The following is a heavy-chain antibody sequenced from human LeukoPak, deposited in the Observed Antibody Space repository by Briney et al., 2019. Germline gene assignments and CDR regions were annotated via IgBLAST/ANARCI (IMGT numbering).Heavy chain of an antibody. J-gene: IGHJ2*01. CDR1: GYTFTNFE. D-gene: IGHD1/OR15-1a*01. CDR3: TREHDKPMTHWYFSL. Sequence: GASVKVSCKASGYTFTNFEINWVRQSTGQRPEWMGWMNPSSGYTGTAQKNPGRLTLTSNTSLSTAYMGLSHLTSEDTAIYFCTREHDKPMTHWYFSLWGRGSLVTVSS. CDR2: MNPSSGYT. V-gene: IGHV1-8*01.